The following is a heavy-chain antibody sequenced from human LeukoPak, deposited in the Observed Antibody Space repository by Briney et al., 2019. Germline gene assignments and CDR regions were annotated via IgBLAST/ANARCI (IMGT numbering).Heavy chain of an antibody. CDR3: ARVPRAGRFGELLFNEDFDY. J-gene: IGHJ4*02. V-gene: IGHV1-18*01. CDR1: GYTFTSYG. D-gene: IGHD3-10*01. Sequence: ASAKVSCKASGYTFTSYGISWVRQAPGQGLEWMGWISAYNGNTNYAQTLQDRVTMTTDTSTSTAYMELRSLRSDDTAVYYCARVPRAGRFGELLFNEDFDYWGQGTLVTVSS. CDR2: ISAYNGNT.